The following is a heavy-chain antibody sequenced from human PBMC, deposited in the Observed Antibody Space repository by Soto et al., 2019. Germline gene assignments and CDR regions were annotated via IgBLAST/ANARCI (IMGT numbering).Heavy chain of an antibody. D-gene: IGHD1-26*01. CDR1: SGSISSADYY. V-gene: IGHV4-30-4*01. J-gene: IGHJ5*02. CDR3: ASGGSSNWFDP. CDR2: IYYTGSA. Sequence: SETLSLTCTVSSGSISSADYYWSWIRQPPGKGLEWIGYIYYTGSAYYNPSLKSRVTMSVDTSKSQFSLKVTSVTAADTAVYYCASGGSSNWFDPWGQGTLVTVSS.